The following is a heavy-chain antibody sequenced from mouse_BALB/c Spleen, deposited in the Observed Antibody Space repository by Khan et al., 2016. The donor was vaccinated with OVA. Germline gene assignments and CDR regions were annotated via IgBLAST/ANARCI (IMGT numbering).Heavy chain of an antibody. CDR3: ASTPGYYGSGYFDY. V-gene: IGHV5-9-3*01. CDR1: GFTFSNYG. J-gene: IGHJ2*01. Sequence: EVELVESGGGLVKPGGSLKLSCAASGFTFSNYGLSWVRQTPEKRLEWVATISSGGTYTYYPDSVKGRFTISRDNAKNTLYLQMSSLRSEDTAMSYCASTPGYYGSGYFDYWGQGTTLTVSS. CDR2: ISSGGTYT. D-gene: IGHD1-1*01.